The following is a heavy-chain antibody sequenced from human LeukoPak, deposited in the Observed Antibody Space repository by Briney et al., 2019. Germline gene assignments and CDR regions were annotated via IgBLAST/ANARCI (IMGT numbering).Heavy chain of an antibody. CDR2: IIPIFGTA. CDR1: GGTFSSYA. Sequence: ASVKVSCKASGGTFSSYAISWVRQAPGQGLEWMGGIIPIFGTANYAQKFQGRVTITADESTSTAYMELSSLRSEDTAVYYCARILGSVVVSHYGMDVWGQGTTVTVSS. D-gene: IGHD2-2*01. CDR3: ARILGSVVVSHYGMDV. J-gene: IGHJ6*02. V-gene: IGHV1-69*13.